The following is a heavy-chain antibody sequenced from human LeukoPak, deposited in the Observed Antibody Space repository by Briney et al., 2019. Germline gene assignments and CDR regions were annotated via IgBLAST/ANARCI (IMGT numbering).Heavy chain of an antibody. Sequence: SETLSLTCTVSGGSINNYYWSRIRQPPGKGLEWIGYIYYSGSTNYNPSLKSRVTISVDTSKNQFSLKLSSVTAADTAVYYCARGGWSLDYWGHGTLVTVSS. D-gene: IGHD2-15*01. CDR1: GGSINNYY. CDR3: ARGGWSLDY. J-gene: IGHJ4*01. CDR2: IYYSGST. V-gene: IGHV4-59*01.